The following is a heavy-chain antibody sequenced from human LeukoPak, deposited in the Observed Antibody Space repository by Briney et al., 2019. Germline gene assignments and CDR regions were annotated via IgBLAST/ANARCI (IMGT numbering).Heavy chain of an antibody. V-gene: IGHV1-2*02. D-gene: IGHD1-1*01. Sequence: ASVKVSCKASGYTFTGYYMHWVRQAPGQGVEWMGWINPNSGGTNYAQKFQGRVTMTRDTSISTAYMELSRLRSDDTAVYYCARVPTTMDYFDYWGQGTLVTVSS. J-gene: IGHJ4*02. CDR1: GYTFTGYY. CDR3: ARVPTTMDYFDY. CDR2: INPNSGGT.